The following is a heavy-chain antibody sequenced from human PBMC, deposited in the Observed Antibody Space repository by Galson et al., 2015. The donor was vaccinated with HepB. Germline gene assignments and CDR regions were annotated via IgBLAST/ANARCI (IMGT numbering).Heavy chain of an antibody. CDR2: IKEDGSVK. CDR3: ARDYVY. Sequence: GSLRLSCAASGFTFNNYWMSWVRQAPGKGLEWVANIKEDGSVKYYLDSVKGRFTISRDNVKNSLFLQMNSLRVEDTALYYCARDYVYWGQGTLVTVSS. D-gene: IGHD3-10*02. V-gene: IGHV3-7*05. CDR1: GFTFNNYW. J-gene: IGHJ4*02.